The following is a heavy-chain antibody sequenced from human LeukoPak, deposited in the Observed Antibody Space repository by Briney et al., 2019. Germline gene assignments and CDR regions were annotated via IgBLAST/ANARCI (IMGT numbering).Heavy chain of an antibody. CDR2: MSGSGNDI. D-gene: IGHD6-13*01. V-gene: IGHV3-11*01. CDR1: GFTFSDYY. J-gene: IGHJ3*02. Sequence: GGSLRLSCAASGFTFSDYYMGWIRQAPGKGLEGVSYMSGSGNDIYYADSVKGRFTISRDNAKNSLYLQMNSLRAEDTAVYYCARVGRAVTAAGFGAFDIWGQGTMVTVSS. CDR3: ARVGRAVTAAGFGAFDI.